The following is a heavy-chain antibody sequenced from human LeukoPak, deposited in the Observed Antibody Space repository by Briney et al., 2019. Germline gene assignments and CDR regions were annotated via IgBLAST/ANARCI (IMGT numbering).Heavy chain of an antibody. CDR2: IIPIFGTA. V-gene: IGHV1-69*13. CDR1: GGTFSSYA. J-gene: IGHJ4*02. CDR3: ARPGWGGGNSSGYYFDH. D-gene: IGHD3-22*01. Sequence: ASVKVSCTASGGTFSSYAISWVRQAPGQGLEWMGGIIPIFGTANYAQKFQGRVTITADESTSTAYMELSSLRSEDTAVYYCARPGWGGGNSSGYYFDHWGQGTLVTVSS.